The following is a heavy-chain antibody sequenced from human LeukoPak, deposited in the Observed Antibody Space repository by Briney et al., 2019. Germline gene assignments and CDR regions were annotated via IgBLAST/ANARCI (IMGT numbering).Heavy chain of an antibody. CDR1: GFTFSSYW. CDR2: IKQDGSEK. CDR3: ASITPSDLPDY. J-gene: IGHJ4*02. Sequence: GGSLRLSCAASGFTFSSYWMSWVRQAPGKGLEWVANIKQDGSEKYYVDSVKGRFTISRDNAKNSLYLQMNSLRAEDTAVYYCASITPSDLPDYWGQGTLVTVSS. D-gene: IGHD2-15*01. V-gene: IGHV3-7*01.